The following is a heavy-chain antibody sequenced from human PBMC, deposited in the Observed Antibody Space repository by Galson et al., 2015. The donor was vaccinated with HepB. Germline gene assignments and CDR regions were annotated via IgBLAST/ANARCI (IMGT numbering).Heavy chain of an antibody. CDR1: GFTFSSYG. CDR2: ISYDGSNK. CDR3: AKDYYDSSGYDYARYWYFDL. Sequence: SLRLSCAASGFTFSSYGVHWVRQAPGKGLEWVAVISYDGSNKYYADSVKGRFTISRDNSKNTLYLQMNSLRAEDTAVYYCAKDYYDSSGYDYARYWYFDLWGRGTLVTVSS. J-gene: IGHJ2*01. V-gene: IGHV3-30*18. D-gene: IGHD3-22*01.